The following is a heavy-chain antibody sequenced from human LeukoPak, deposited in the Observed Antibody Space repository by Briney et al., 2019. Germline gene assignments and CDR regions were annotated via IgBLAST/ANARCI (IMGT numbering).Heavy chain of an antibody. D-gene: IGHD4-17*01. CDR3: ARVYGDTVFDH. CDR1: GGSFSGYY. J-gene: IGHJ5*02. CDR2: IFYSGNT. V-gene: IGHV4-34*12. Sequence: KPSETLSLTCAVYGGSFSGYYWSWIRQPPGKGLEWIGYIFYSGNTYYSPSFKSRLSISVDTSKNQFSLRLTSVTAADTALYYCARVYGDTVFDHWGQGTPVTVSS.